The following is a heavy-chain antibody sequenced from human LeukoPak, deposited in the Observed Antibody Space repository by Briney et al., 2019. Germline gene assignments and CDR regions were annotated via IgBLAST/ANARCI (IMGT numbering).Heavy chain of an antibody. CDR3: ARVVVVAATEGYYYYGMDV. CDR1: GGTFSSYA. D-gene: IGHD2-15*01. J-gene: IGHJ6*02. CDR2: IIPILGIA. Sequence: ASVKVSCKASGGTFSSYAISWVRQAPGQGLEWMGRIIPILGIANYAQKFQGGVTITADKSTSTAYMELSSLRSEDTAVYYCARVVVVAATEGYYYYGMDVWGQGTTVTVSS. V-gene: IGHV1-69*04.